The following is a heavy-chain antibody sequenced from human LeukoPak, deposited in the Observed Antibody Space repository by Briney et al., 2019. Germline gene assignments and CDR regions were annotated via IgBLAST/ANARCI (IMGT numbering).Heavy chain of an antibody. J-gene: IGHJ1*01. Sequence: SETLSLTCTVSGGSISSYYWSWIRQPPGKGLEWIGYIHYSGSTYYNPSLKSRVTISVDTSKNQFSLKLSSVTAADTAVYYCARADCNNTSCYSYFQYWGQGTLVIVSS. CDR3: ARADCNNTSCYSYFQY. CDR2: IHYSGST. V-gene: IGHV4-59*08. CDR1: GGSISSYY. D-gene: IGHD2-2*02.